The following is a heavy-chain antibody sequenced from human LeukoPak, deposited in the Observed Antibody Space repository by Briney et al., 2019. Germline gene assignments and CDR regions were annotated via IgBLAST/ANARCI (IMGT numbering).Heavy chain of an antibody. CDR1: GVTFSNAW. CDR3: NTGIVGATTY. J-gene: IGHJ4*02. Sequence: GGSLRLSCAASGVTFSNAWMNWVRQALGKGLEWVGRIKSKTDGGTTDYAAPVKGRFTILRDDSKNTLYLQMNSLKTEDTAVYYCNTGIVGATTYWGQGTLVTVSS. V-gene: IGHV3-15*07. CDR2: IKSKTDGGTT. D-gene: IGHD1-26*01.